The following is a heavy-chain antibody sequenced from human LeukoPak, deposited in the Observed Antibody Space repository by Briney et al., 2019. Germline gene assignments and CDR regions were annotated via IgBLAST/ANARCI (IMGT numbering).Heavy chain of an antibody. CDR2: INPRDGST. D-gene: IGHD6-13*01. J-gene: IGHJ4*02. Sequence: ASVKVSFKASGYTFIYYYMHWVRQAPGQGLYWMGIINPRDGSTRYAQKFQGRVTMTRDTSSSTLYMEVSSLRSEDTAVYYCARGSWPYFFDYWGQGTLVTVSS. CDR3: ARGSWPYFFDY. V-gene: IGHV1-46*01. CDR1: GYTFIYYY.